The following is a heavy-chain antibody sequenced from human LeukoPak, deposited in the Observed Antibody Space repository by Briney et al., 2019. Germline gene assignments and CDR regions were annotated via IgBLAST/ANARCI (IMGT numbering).Heavy chain of an antibody. D-gene: IGHD1-7*01. CDR3: ARDHSNWNYAPDF. V-gene: IGHV1-18*01. CDR2: ISASNGNT. Sequence: ASVKVSCKASGYTFTSYGISRVRQAPGQGLQWLGWISASNGNTNYAQKFRDRVTMSTDTSTGTAYLDVRSLTSDDTAVYYCARDHSNWNYAPDFWGQGTLVIVSS. J-gene: IGHJ4*02. CDR1: GYTFTSYG.